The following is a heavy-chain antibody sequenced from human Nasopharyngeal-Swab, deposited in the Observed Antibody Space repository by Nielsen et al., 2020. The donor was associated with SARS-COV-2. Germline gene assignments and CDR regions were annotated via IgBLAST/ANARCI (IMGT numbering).Heavy chain of an antibody. CDR1: GFTFSSYW. V-gene: IGHV3-7*03. CDR2: IKQDGSEK. D-gene: IGHD3-3*01. J-gene: IGHJ4*02. CDR3: ARDHVSGAIFGVVIPYFDY. Sequence: GESLKISCAASGFTFSSYWMSWVRQAPGKGLEWVANIKQDGSEKYYVDSVKGRFTISRDSAKNSLYLQMNSLRAEDTAVYYCARDHVSGAIFGVVIPYFDYWGQGTLVTVSS.